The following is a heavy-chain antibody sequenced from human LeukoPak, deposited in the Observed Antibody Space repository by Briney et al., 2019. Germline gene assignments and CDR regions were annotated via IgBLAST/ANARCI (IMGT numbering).Heavy chain of an antibody. V-gene: IGHV3-48*03. CDR3: AELTRDY. Sequence: GGSLRLSCAASGFTFSSYEMNWVRQAPGKGLEWISYLSISGDTIYYADSVKGRFTSSRDNAKNSLYLQMSSLRAEDTAIYYCAELTRDYWGQGTLVTVSS. J-gene: IGHJ4*02. CDR1: GFTFSSYE. CDR2: LSISGDTI. D-gene: IGHD4-23*01.